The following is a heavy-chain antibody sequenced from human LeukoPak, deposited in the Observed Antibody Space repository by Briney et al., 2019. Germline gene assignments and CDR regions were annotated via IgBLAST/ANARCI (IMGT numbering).Heavy chain of an antibody. CDR2: IFGSGGAT. V-gene: IGHV3-23*01. Sequence: GGSLRLSCAASRFTFNSYAMSWVRQAPGKGLEWVSGIFGSGGATYYADSVKGRFTISRDNSKNTLYLQMNSLRVEDTAVYYCAKSGSKSGWDYYYYMDVWGKGTTVTVSS. CDR3: AKSGSKSGWDYYYYMDV. D-gene: IGHD1-26*01. CDR1: RFTFNSYA. J-gene: IGHJ6*03.